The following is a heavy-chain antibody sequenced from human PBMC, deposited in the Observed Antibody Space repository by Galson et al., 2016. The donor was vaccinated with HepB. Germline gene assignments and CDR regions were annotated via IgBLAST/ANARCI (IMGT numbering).Heavy chain of an antibody. CDR2: SRDKPHSYTT. J-gene: IGHJ4*02. CDR3: ARDFYDGSCHYMDY. D-gene: IGHD2/OR15-2a*01. Sequence: SLRLSCAASGFMLSDHYIDWVRQAPGKGLEWVGRSRDKPHSYTTEYAAPVKGRFAISRDESENSLYLQMNSLKTEDTAVYYCARDFYDGSCHYMDYWGRGTLVTVAS. V-gene: IGHV3-72*01. CDR1: GFMLSDHY.